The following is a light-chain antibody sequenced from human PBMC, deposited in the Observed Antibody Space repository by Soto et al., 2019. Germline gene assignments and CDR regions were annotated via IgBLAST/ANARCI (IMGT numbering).Light chain of an antibody. CDR1: SSDVGGYNY. J-gene: IGLJ2*01. V-gene: IGLV2-14*01. CDR3: SSYTSGSTPVV. CDR2: EVS. Sequence: QSALTQPASVSGSLGQSITISCTGTSSDVGGYNYVSWYQQHPDKAPKLMIYEVSNRPSGVSNRFSGSKSGNTASLTISGLQAEDEADYFCSSYTSGSTPVVFGGGTQLTVL.